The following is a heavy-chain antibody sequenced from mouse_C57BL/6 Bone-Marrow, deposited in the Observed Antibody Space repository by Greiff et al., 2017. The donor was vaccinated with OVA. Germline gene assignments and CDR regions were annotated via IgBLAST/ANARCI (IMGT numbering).Heavy chain of an antibody. CDR3: ARGDWDVFAY. D-gene: IGHD4-1*01. CDR1: GYTFTDYY. Sequence: VKLMESGAELVRPGASVKLSCKASGYTFTDYYINWVKQRPGQGLEWIARIYPGSGNTYYNEKFKGKATLTAEKSSSTAYMQLSSLTSEDSAVYFCARGDWDVFAYWGQGTLVTVSA. J-gene: IGHJ3*01. CDR2: IYPGSGNT. V-gene: IGHV1-76*01.